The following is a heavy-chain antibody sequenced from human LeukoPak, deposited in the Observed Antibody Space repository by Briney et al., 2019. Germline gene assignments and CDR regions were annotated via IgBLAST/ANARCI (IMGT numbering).Heavy chain of an antibody. J-gene: IGHJ4*02. CDR2: VFHSGST. CDR3: ARDLVVAGTNYFDF. CDR1: GDSISTNEW. D-gene: IGHD6-19*01. V-gene: IGHV4-4*02. Sequence: PSETLSLTCSVSGDSISTNEWWSWVRQPPGKGLEWIGEVFHSGSTNYNPSLKSRVTISIDKSKNQFSLEVTSVTAADTAIYYCARDLVVAGTNYFDFWGQGVLVTVSS.